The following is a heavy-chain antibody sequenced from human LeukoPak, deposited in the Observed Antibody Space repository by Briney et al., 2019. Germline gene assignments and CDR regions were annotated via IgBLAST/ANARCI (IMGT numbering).Heavy chain of an antibody. CDR1: GFTLSSYS. J-gene: IGHJ4*02. CDR3: AKAHCGGGSCYPYYLDY. D-gene: IGHD2-15*01. CDR2: IDISGSYT. Sequence: GGCLRLSCAASGFTLSSYSMTWVRQAPGKGLEWVSGIDISGSYTYYADSVRGRFTISRDNPKNTLLLQMNSLRAEDTAIYYCAKAHCGGGSCYPYYLDYWGQGTLVTVSS. V-gene: IGHV3-23*01.